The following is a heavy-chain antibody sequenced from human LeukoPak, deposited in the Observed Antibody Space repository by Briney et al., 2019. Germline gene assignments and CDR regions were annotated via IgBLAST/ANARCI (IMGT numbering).Heavy chain of an antibody. J-gene: IGHJ6*02. CDR1: GFTFSIYW. CDR3: ARERPPYYYGMDV. CDR2: IKQDGSEK. V-gene: IGHV3-7*01. D-gene: IGHD1-1*01. Sequence: PGGSLRLSCAASGFTFSIYWMSWVRQAPGKGLESVANIKQDGSEKYYVDSVKGRFTISRDNAKNSLYLQMNSLRAEDTAVYYCARERPPYYYGMDVWGQGTTVTVSS.